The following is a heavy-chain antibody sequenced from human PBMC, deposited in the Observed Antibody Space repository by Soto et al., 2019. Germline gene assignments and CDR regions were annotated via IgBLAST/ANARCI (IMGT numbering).Heavy chain of an antibody. CDR1: GYTFTSYG. CDR2: ISAYNGNT. CDR3: ARVTPENDAFDI. J-gene: IGHJ3*02. V-gene: IGHV1-18*01. Sequence: ASVKVTCKASGYTFTSYGISWVRQAPGQGLEWMGWISAYNGNTNYAQKLQGRVTMTTDTSTSTAYMELRSLRSDDTAVYYCARVTPENDAFDIWGQGTMVTVSS.